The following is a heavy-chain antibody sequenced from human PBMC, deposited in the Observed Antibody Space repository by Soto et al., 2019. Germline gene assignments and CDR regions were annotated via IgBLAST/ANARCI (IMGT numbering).Heavy chain of an antibody. Sequence: EVQLVESGGGLVEPGGSLRLSCAASGFTFSHVWMTWVRQAPGKGLEWVARIKRKSDGETTDYAAAVKGRFTISRDDSKHTLYLQINSLKTEDTAVYFCPTEGQMSSVSDWADDIEYWGQGTLVTVSS. J-gene: IGHJ4*02. CDR3: PTEGQMSSVSDWADDIEY. CDR2: IKRKSDGETT. D-gene: IGHD6-19*01. CDR1: GFTFSHVW. V-gene: IGHV3-15*01.